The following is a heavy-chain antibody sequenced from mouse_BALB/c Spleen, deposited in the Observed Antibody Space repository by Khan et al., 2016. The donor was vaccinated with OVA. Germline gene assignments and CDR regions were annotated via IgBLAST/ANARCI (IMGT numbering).Heavy chain of an antibody. V-gene: IGHV1-7*01. CDR1: GYTFINTY. J-gene: IGHJ2*01. D-gene: IGHD1-1*01. CDR3: ASRGLRWDFDC. CDR2: INPSTGYT. Sequence: QVQLKQSGAELAKPGASVKLSCKASGYTFINTYILWVKQRPGQGLEWIGNINPSTGYTEYNQNFQDKATMTADTSSSTAYLQLSSLTSWDSAVYCCASRGLRWDFDCWGAGTTLTVSS.